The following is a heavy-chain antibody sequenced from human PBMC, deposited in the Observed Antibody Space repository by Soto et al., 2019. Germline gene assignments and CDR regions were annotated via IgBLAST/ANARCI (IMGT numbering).Heavy chain of an antibody. Sequence: SETLSLTCTVSGGSLSNSYWSWVRQPPGRGLEWIGYIYYTESANYNSSLKSRVTISVDTSKNQFSLKLSSVTAADTAVYFCARDGKYYSGSGSYFFYGLDVWGQGTTVTVSS. CDR2: IYYTESA. V-gene: IGHV4-59*01. CDR3: ARDGKYYSGSGSYFFYGLDV. D-gene: IGHD3-10*01. J-gene: IGHJ6*02. CDR1: GGSLSNSY.